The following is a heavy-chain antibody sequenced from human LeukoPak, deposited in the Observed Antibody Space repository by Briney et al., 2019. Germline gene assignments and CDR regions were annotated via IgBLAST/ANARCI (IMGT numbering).Heavy chain of an antibody. CDR1: GYIFTVYG. J-gene: IGHJ4*02. D-gene: IGHD3-3*01. CDR2: INTFSGST. Sequence: GASVKVSCKVSGYIFTVYGISWVRQAPGQGPEWMGWINTFSGSTYYAQKFQGRVTMTTDTSTSTAYMDLRSLRSDDTAVYYCARWRYDFWSGYSDYWGQGTLVTVSS. V-gene: IGHV1-18*01. CDR3: ARWRYDFWSGYSDY.